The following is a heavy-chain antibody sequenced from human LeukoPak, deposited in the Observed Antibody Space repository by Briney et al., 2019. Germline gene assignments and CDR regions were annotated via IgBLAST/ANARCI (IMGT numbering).Heavy chain of an antibody. CDR3: ARDRRWLRFHGFDI. J-gene: IGHJ3*02. CDR1: GGSISNGDYY. Sequence: PSETLSLTCTVSGGSISNGDYYWTWIRQHPGKGLGWIGYIYYSGSTYYNPSLKSRVVISVDTSKNQFSLKLKSVTAADTAVYYCARDRRWLRFHGFDIWGQGTMVTVSS. V-gene: IGHV4-31*03. CDR2: IYYSGST. D-gene: IGHD5-12*01.